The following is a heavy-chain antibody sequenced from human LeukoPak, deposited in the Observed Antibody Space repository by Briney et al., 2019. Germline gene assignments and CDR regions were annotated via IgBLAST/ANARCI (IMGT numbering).Heavy chain of an antibody. CDR2: IYYSGST. Sequence: SETLSLTRSVSGGSISCYYWSCLREPPGRGLEWIGYIYYSGSTNYNPSLKSRVTISVDTSKNQFSLKLSSVTAADTAVYYCARSMVRGVISLGYWGQGTLVTVSS. D-gene: IGHD3-10*01. V-gene: IGHV4-59*13. CDR1: GGSISCYY. J-gene: IGHJ4*02. CDR3: ARSMVRGVISLGY.